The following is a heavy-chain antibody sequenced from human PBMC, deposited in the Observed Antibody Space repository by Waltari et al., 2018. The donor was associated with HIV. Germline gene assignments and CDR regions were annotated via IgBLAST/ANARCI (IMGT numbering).Heavy chain of an antibody. CDR1: GYPPGDLS. V-gene: IGHV1-24*01. Sequence: IQSTSALKRPGASVTSSRQVSGYPPGDLSMQWVRQGRGRRLEWMGGFDPKNGKPVYSQRFWGRVSLAEDTSQDTAFLELNRLTSDDTAVYYCVTLYNESPLYSNFWGQGTLVTV. CDR2: FDPKNGKP. J-gene: IGHJ1*01. D-gene: IGHD2-15*01. CDR3: VTLYNESPLYSNF.